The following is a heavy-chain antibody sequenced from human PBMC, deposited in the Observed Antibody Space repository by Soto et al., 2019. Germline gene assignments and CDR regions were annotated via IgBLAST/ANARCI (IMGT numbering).Heavy chain of an antibody. CDR3: ARDTYYYDSSGYYLLYGHFDY. V-gene: IGHV1-18*01. CDR2: ISAYNGNT. Sequence: ASVKVSWKASGYTFTSYGISWVRQAPGQGLEWMGWISAYNGNTNYAQKLQGRVTMTTDTSTSTAYMELRSLRSDDTAVYYCARDTYYYDSSGYYLLYGHFDYWGQGTLVTVSS. CDR1: GYTFTSYG. J-gene: IGHJ4*02. D-gene: IGHD3-22*01.